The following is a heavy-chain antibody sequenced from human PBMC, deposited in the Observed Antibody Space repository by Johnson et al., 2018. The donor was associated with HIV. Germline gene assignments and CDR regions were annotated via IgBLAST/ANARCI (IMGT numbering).Heavy chain of an antibody. CDR1: GFTFSSYA. J-gene: IGHJ3*02. V-gene: IGHV3-30*04. CDR3: ASEILGAPDAFDI. D-gene: IGHD2-15*01. Sequence: QVQLVESGGGVVQPGGSLRLSCAASGFTFSSYAMHWVRQAPGKGLEWVAVITHDGSNKYYADSVKGRITISRDNSKNSLYVQMNSLRAEDTAVYSCASEILGAPDAFDIWGQGTMVTVSS. CDR2: ITHDGSNK.